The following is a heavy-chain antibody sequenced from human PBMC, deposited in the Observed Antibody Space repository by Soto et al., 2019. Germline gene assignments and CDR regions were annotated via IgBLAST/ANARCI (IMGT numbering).Heavy chain of an antibody. CDR2: VYYSGST. CDR3: ASYGMGIDAFDI. Sequence: PSETLSLTCTVSGGSISSSSYYWGWIRQPPGKGLEWIGSVYYSGSTYYNPSLKSRVTISVDTSKNQFSLKLSSVTAADTAVYYCASYGMGIDAFDIWGQGTMVTVSS. V-gene: IGHV4-39*01. CDR1: GGSISSSSYY. J-gene: IGHJ3*02. D-gene: IGHD6-13*01.